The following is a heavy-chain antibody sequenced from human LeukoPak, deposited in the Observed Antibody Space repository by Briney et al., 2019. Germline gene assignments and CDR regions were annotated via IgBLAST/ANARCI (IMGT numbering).Heavy chain of an antibody. CDR2: IYYSGST. V-gene: IGHV4-59*01. J-gene: IGHJ4*02. CDR3: ATPLGFCGGGGCSAY. CDR1: GGSISSYY. Sequence: PSETLSLTCTVSGGSISSYYWSWIRQPPGKGLEWIGYIYYSGSTNYNPSLKSRVTISVDTSKNQFSLKLSSVTAADTAVYYCATPLGFCGGGGCSAYGGKGTLVTVS. D-gene: IGHD2-15*01.